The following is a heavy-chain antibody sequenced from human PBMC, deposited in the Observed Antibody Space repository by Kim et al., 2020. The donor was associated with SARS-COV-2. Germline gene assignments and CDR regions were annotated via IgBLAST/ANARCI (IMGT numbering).Heavy chain of an antibody. Sequence: ASVKVSCKASGYTFTRYAMHWVRQAPGQRLEWMGWINAGNGNTKYSQKFQGRVTITRDTSASTAYMGLSSLRSEDTAVYYCARDLYYYDSSGYYSNEYYFDYWGQGTLCTV. J-gene: IGHJ4*02. CDR3: ARDLYYYDSSGYYSNEYYFDY. D-gene: IGHD3-22*01. CDR1: GYTFTRYA. CDR2: INAGNGNT. V-gene: IGHV1-3*01.